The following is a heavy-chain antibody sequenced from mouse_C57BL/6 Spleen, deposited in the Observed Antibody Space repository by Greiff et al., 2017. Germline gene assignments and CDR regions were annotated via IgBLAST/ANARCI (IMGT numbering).Heavy chain of an antibody. Sequence: VQGVESGAELVKPGASVKISCKASGYAFSSYWMNWVKQRPGKGLEWIGQIYPGDGDTNYNGKFKGKATLTADKSSSTAYMQLSSLTSEDSAVYFCARLGYGSLDYWGQGTTLTVSS. V-gene: IGHV1-80*01. CDR3: ARLGYGSLDY. CDR2: IYPGDGDT. CDR1: GYAFSSYW. J-gene: IGHJ2*01. D-gene: IGHD1-1*01.